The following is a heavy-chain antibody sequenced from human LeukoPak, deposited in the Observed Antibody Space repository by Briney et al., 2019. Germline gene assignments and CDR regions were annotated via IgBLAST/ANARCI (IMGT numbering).Heavy chain of an antibody. J-gene: IGHJ4*02. V-gene: IGHV3-9*01. CDR1: GFTFDDYA. Sequence: GRSLRLSCAASGFTFDDYAMHWVRQAPGKGLEWVSGISWNSGSIGYADSVKGRFTIPRDNAKNSLYLQMNSLRAEDTALYYCAKDIELGRIMITFGGVDYWGQGTLVTVSS. D-gene: IGHD3-16*01. CDR3: AKDIELGRIMITFGGVDY. CDR2: ISWNSGSI.